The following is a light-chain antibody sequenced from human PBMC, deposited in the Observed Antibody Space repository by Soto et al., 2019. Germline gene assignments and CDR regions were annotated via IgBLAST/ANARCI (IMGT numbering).Light chain of an antibody. CDR3: SLSPTTSTRF. V-gene: IGLV2-14*03. CDR2: DVS. CDR1: SSDIGDYNY. J-gene: IGLJ1*01. Sequence: QSALTQPASVSGSPGQSITISCTGTSSDIGDYNYVSWYQHHPGKAPKLMIFDVSNRPSGVSNRFSGSKSGNTASLTISGLQAEDEADYYCSLSPTTSTRFFGTGTKLIVL.